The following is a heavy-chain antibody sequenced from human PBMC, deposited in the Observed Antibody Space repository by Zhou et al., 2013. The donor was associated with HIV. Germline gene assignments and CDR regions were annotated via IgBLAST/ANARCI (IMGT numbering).Heavy chain of an antibody. CDR2: VVPMFGKP. D-gene: IGHD5-12*01. J-gene: IGHJ3*02. Sequence: QVQLLQSGAEVKKPGSSVRVSCKASGGTFSTFAISWVRQAPGQGLEWVGGVVPMFGKPNYAQKFQGRVLITTDESTTTAYMELSSLTSEDTAVYYCARDGPYGAYGFGNAFDIWGQGTKLTVSS. CDR1: GGTFSTFA. V-gene: IGHV1-69*05. CDR3: ARDGPYGAYGFGNAFDI.